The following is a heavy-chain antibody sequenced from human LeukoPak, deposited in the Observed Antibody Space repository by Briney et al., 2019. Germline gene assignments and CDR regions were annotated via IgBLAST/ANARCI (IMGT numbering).Heavy chain of an antibody. D-gene: IGHD2-15*01. CDR1: GYTFTSYY. CDR2: INPSGGST. J-gene: IGHJ4*02. Sequence: ASVTVSCKASGYTFTSYYMHWVRQAPGQGLEWMGIINPSGGSTSYAQKFQGRVTMTRDTSTSTVYMELSSLRSEDTAVYYCARAPYCSGGSCFYYFDYWGQGTLVTVSS. V-gene: IGHV1-46*01. CDR3: ARAPYCSGGSCFYYFDY.